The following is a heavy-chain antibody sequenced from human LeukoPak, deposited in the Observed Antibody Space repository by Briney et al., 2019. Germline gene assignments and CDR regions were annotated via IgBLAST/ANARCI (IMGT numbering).Heavy chain of an antibody. D-gene: IGHD3-22*01. CDR3: AKDPTYYYDSSGYSNFDY. Sequence: GGSLRLSCAASGFTFSNAWMSWVRQAPGKGPVWVSRINSDGTSTSHADSVKGRFTISRDNSKNTLYLQMNSLRAEDTAVYYCAKDPTYYYDSSGYSNFDYWGQGTLVTVSS. J-gene: IGHJ4*02. CDR1: GFTFSNAW. V-gene: IGHV3-74*01. CDR2: INSDGTST.